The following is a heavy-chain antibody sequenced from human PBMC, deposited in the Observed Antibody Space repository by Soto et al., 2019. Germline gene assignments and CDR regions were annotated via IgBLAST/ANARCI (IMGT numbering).Heavy chain of an antibody. CDR1: GGSISSSY. V-gene: IGHV4-59*01. CDR2: IYDDGSA. D-gene: IGHD2-15*01. CDR3: ARDKYCSGGSCRKNWFDP. Sequence: SETLSLTCTLPGGSISSSYWSWIRQPPGKGLEWLAYIYDDGSANYNPSLKSRATISLDMSKNQFSLKLTSVTAADTAVYYCARDKYCSGGSCRKNWFDPWGQGTLVTVSS. J-gene: IGHJ5*02.